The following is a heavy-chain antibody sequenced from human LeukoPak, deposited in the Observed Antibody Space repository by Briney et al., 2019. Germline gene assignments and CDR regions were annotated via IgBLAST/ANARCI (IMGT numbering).Heavy chain of an antibody. CDR2: IRYDGSNK. CDR3: AKRENYYDSSGYYDAFDI. Sequence: PGGSLRLSCAASGFTFSSYGMHWARQAPGKGLEWVAFIRYDGSNKYYADSVKGRFTISRDNSKNTLYLQMNSLRAEDTAVYYCAKRENYYDSSGYYDAFDIWGQGTMVTVSS. CDR1: GFTFSSYG. D-gene: IGHD3-22*01. V-gene: IGHV3-30*02. J-gene: IGHJ3*02.